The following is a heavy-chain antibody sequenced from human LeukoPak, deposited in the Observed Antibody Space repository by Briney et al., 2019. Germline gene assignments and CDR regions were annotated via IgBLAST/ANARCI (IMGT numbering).Heavy chain of an antibody. J-gene: IGHJ4*02. V-gene: IGHV3-23*01. CDR2: FSASGST. CDR1: GFTFRNYG. D-gene: IGHD2-15*01. Sequence: GGTLRLSCAASGFTFRNYGMNWVRQAPGKGLEWVSAFSASGSTYYADSVKGRFTVSRDNSENMLYLQMNSLRAEDTAVYYCAQDLSYIGLDNWGQGTLVTVSS. CDR3: AQDLSYIGLDN.